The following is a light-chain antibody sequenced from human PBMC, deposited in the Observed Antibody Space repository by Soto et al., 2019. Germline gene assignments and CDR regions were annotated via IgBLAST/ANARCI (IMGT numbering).Light chain of an antibody. V-gene: IGLV2-14*01. CDR3: SSSTSSSTLLYV. J-gene: IGLJ1*01. Sequence: QSVLTQPASVSGSPGQSITISCTGTSSDVGGYNYVSWYQQHPGKAPKLMIYDVSNRPSGVSNRFSGSKSGNTDSLTIYGLQAEDETDYYCSSSTSSSTLLYVFGTGTKLTVL. CDR2: DVS. CDR1: SSDVGGYNY.